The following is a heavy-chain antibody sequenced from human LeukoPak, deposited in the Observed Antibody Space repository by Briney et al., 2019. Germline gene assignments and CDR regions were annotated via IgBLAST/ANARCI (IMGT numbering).Heavy chain of an antibody. D-gene: IGHD5-12*01. CDR2: INHSGST. CDR1: GGSFSGYY. J-gene: IGHJ4*02. V-gene: IGHV4-34*01. Sequence: PSETLSLTCAVYGGSFSGYYWSWIRQPPGKGLEWIGEINHSGSTNYNPSLKSRVTISVDTSKNQFSLKLSSVTAADTAVYYCARGRRWLQLNYFDYWGQGTLVTVSS. CDR3: ARGRRWLQLNYFDY.